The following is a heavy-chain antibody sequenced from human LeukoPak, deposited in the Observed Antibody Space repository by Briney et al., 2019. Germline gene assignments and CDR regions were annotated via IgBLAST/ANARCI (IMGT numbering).Heavy chain of an antibody. Sequence: GGSLRLSRAASGFTFDDYAMLWVRQAPGKGLEWVSLISGDGGSTYYADSVKGRFTISRDNSKNSLYLQMNSLRTEDTALYYCAKDMGGSGTAAYYGMDVWDQGTTVTVSS. CDR1: GFTFDDYA. CDR2: ISGDGGST. CDR3: AKDMGGSGTAAYYGMDV. J-gene: IGHJ6*02. V-gene: IGHV3-43*02. D-gene: IGHD3-10*01.